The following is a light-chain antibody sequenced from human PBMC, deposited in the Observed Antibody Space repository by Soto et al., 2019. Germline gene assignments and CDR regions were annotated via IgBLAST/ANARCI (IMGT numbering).Light chain of an antibody. CDR1: QSISSS. J-gene: IGKJ1*01. CDR3: QQYHRYSWT. V-gene: IGKV1-5*01. CDR2: DAS. Sequence: DIQMTQSPSTLSASVGDRVSIACRASQSISSSLAWYQQKPGKAPKLLIYDASSLESGVPSRFSGSGSGTEFTLSINSLQPPEFATYYCQQYHRYSWTFGQGTKVEIK.